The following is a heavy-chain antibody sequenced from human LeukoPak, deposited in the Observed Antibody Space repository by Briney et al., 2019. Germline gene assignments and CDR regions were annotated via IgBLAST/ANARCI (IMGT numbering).Heavy chain of an antibody. CDR2: IIPILGIA. D-gene: IGHD2-15*01. CDR3: ASSTPAVTAFDY. CDR1: GGTFSSYA. J-gene: IGHJ4*02. V-gene: IGHV1-69*04. Sequence: SVKVSCKASGGTFSSYAISRVRQAPGQGLEWMGRIIPILGIANYAQKFQGRVTITADKSTSTAYMELSSLRSEDTAVYYCASSTPAVTAFDYWGQGTLVTVSS.